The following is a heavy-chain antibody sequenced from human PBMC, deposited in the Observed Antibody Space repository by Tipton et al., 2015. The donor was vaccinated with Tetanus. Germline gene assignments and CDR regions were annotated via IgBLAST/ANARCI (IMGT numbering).Heavy chain of an antibody. Sequence: PGLVKPSETLSLTCTVSGASISRTNYYWSWIRQPPGEGLEWIGYISHRGSTNYNPSLKSRVTMSVDTSKNQFSLRLSSVTAADTAVYYCARVRRGCSGGGCYSSFDPWGQGSLVIVSS. J-gene: IGHJ5*02. V-gene: IGHV4-61*01. D-gene: IGHD2-15*01. CDR3: ARVRRGCSGGGCYSSFDP. CDR1: GASISRTNYY. CDR2: ISHRGST.